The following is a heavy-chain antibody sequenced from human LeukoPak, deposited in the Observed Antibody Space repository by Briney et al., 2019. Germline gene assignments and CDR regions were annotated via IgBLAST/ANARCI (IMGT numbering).Heavy chain of an antibody. D-gene: IGHD3-9*01. J-gene: IGHJ4*02. CDR1: GYTFTSYD. CDR3: ARGPRGFDWFGY. Sequence: GASVKVSCKASGYTFTSYDINWVRQATGQGLEWVGWMNPNSGNTGYAQKFQGRVTMTRNTSISTAYMELSSLRSEDTAVYYCARGPRGFDWFGYWGQGTLVTVSS. V-gene: IGHV1-8*01. CDR2: MNPNSGNT.